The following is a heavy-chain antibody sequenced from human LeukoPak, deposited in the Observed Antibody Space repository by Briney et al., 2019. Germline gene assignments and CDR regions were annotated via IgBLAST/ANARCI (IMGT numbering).Heavy chain of an antibody. Sequence: SEALSLTCTVSGGSISSGSYYWSWIRQPAGKGLEWIARIYTSGSTNYNPSLKSRVTISVDTSKNQFSLKLSSVTAADTAVYYCARSPNRFYGSGSFYFDYWGQGTLVTVSS. J-gene: IGHJ4*02. CDR1: GGSISSGSYY. V-gene: IGHV4-61*02. CDR2: IYTSGST. CDR3: ARSPNRFYGSGSFYFDY. D-gene: IGHD3-10*01.